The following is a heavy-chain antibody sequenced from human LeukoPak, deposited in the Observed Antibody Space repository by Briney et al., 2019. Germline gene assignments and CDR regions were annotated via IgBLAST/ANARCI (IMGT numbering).Heavy chain of an antibody. CDR1: GYTFTSNY. CDR3: ARDQEGFDY. CDR2: IYPRDGST. V-gene: IGHV1-46*01. J-gene: IGHJ4*02. Sequence: ASVKVSCQASGYTFTSNYIHWVRPAPGQGLEWMGMIYPRDGSTSYAQKFQGRVTVTRDTSTSTVHMELSGLRSEDTAVYYCARDQEGFDYWGQGTLVTVSS.